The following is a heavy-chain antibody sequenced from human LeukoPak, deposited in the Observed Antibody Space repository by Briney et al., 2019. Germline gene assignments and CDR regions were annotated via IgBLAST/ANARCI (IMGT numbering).Heavy chain of an antibody. V-gene: IGHV3-30*04. CDR1: GFTFSSYA. CDR2: ISYDGSNK. Sequence: PGGSLRLSCAASGFTFSSYAMHWVRQAPGKGLEWVAVISYDGSNKYYADSVKGRFTISRDNAKNSLYLQMNSLRAEDTAVYYCARESLSEHHSHIVVVTAIRDFDYWGQGTLVTVSS. D-gene: IGHD2-21*02. CDR3: ARESLSEHHSHIVVVTAIRDFDY. J-gene: IGHJ4*02.